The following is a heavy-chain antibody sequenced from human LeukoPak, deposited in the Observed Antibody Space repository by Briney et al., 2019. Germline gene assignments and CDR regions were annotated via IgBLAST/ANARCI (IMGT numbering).Heavy chain of an antibody. D-gene: IGHD2-15*01. CDR1: GFTFSNAW. CDR3: TTEERYCSGGSCYPPDY. J-gene: IGHJ4*02. Sequence: GGSLRLSCAGTGFTFSNAWMSWVRQAPGKGLEWVGRIKSKTDGGTTDYAAPVKGRFTISRDDSKNTLYLQMNSLKTEDTAVYYCTTEERYCSGGSCYPPDYWGQGTLVTVSS. V-gene: IGHV3-15*01. CDR2: IKSKTDGGTT.